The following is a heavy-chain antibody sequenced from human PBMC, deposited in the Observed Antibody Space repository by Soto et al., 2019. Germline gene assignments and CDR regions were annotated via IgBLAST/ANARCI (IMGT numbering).Heavy chain of an antibody. Sequence: QVQLVQSGAEVKKPGASVKVSCKASGYTFTSYAMHWVRQAPGQRLEWMGWINAGNGNTKYSQKFQGRVTITSDTSCSTDYLELSSVRSEDTAVYCCAGEGDIVVVPAAMMYWWFDPWGRGTMVIVCS. D-gene: IGHD2-2*01. J-gene: IGHJ5*02. CDR1: GYTFTSYA. CDR2: INAGNGNT. CDR3: AGEGDIVVVPAAMMYWWFDP. V-gene: IGHV1-3*01.